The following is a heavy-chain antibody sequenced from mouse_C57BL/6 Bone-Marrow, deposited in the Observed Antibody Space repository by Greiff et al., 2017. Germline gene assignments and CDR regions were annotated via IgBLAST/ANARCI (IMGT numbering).Heavy chain of an antibody. CDR1: GYTFTDYY. CDR3: ARGYDAMDY. J-gene: IGHJ4*01. CDR2: INPNNGGT. D-gene: IGHD1-1*02. V-gene: IGHV1-26*01. Sequence: EVQLQQSGPELVKPGASVKISCKASGYTFTDYYMNWVKQSHGKSLEWIGDINPNNGGTSYNQKFKGKATLPVDKSSSTAYMGRRGLTSEDSAVYYCARGYDAMDYWGQGTSVTVSS.